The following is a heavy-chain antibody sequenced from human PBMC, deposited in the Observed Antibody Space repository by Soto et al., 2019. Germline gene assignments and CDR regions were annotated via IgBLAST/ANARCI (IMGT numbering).Heavy chain of an antibody. D-gene: IGHD3-10*01. V-gene: IGHV4-30-4*01. CDR3: ARASITMVRGVMYYYYGMDV. CDR2: IYYSGST. CDR1: GGSISSGDYY. J-gene: IGHJ6*02. Sequence: TSETLSLTCTVSGGSISSGDYYWSWIRQPPGKGLEWIGYIYYSGSTYYNPSLKSRVTISVDTSKNQFSLKLSSVTAADTAVYYCARASITMVRGVMYYYYGMDVWGQGTTVTVSS.